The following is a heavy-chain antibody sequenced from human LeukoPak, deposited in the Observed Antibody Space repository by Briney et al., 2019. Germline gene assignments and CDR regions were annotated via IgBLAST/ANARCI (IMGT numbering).Heavy chain of an antibody. J-gene: IGHJ5*02. CDR2: INHSGST. CDR3: ARKKYYDTLTGLYNWFDP. Sequence: PSETLSLTCAVYGGSFSGYYWSWIRQPPGEGLEWIGEINHSGSTNYNPSLKSRVTISVDTSKNQFSLKLSSVTAADTAVYYCARKKYYDTLTGLYNWFDPWGQGTLVTVSS. V-gene: IGHV4-34*01. CDR1: GGSFSGYY. D-gene: IGHD3-9*01.